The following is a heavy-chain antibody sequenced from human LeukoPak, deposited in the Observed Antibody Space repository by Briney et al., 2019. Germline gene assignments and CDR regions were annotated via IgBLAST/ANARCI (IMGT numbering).Heavy chain of an antibody. CDR1: GGSISSGGYY. V-gene: IGHV4-31*03. D-gene: IGHD6-13*01. CDR2: IYYSGST. CDR3: ARDWAGIAAAGSLYKYYYGMDV. J-gene: IGHJ6*02. Sequence: PSETLSLTCTVSGGSISSGGYYWSWIRQHPGKGLEWIRYIYYSGSTYYNPSLKSRVTISVDTSKNQFSLKLSSVTAADTAVYYCARDWAGIAAAGSLYKYYYGMDVWGQGTTVTVSS.